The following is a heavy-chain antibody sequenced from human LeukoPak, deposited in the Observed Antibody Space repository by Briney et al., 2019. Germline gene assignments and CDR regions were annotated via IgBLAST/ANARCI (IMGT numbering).Heavy chain of an antibody. CDR2: ISTSASTI. D-gene: IGHD4-17*01. V-gene: IGHV3-48*03. CDR3: AREYGDYAQHSYYLDV. Sequence: GGSLRLSCAASGFTLSTYEMNWVRQAPGKGLEWVSYISTSASTIYYADSVKGRCTISRDNAKNSMHLQMNNLRAEDSAIYYCAREYGDYAQHSYYLDVWGKGTTVTVSS. CDR1: GFTLSTYE. J-gene: IGHJ6*03.